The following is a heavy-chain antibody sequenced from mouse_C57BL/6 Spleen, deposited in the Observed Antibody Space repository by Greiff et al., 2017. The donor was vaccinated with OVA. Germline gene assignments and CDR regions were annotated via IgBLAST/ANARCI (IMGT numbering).Heavy chain of an antibody. D-gene: IGHD1-1*01. CDR1: GYTFTDYE. CDR2: IDPETGGT. J-gene: IGHJ1*03. CDR3: TDHYYGSSYGYFDV. V-gene: IGHV1-15*01. Sequence: VQLQQSGAELVRPGASVTLSCKASGYTFTDYEMHWVKQTPVHGLEWIGAIDPETGGTAYNQKFTGKAILTADNASSTAYMELRSLTAEDSGVYYGTDHYYGSSYGYFDVWGTGTTVTVSS.